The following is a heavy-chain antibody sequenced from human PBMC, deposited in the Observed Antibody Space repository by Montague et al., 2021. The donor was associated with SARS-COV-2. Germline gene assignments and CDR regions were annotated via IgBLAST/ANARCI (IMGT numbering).Heavy chain of an antibody. CDR2: IYTSGSA. Sequence: TLSLTCTVSGGSISSGSYYWSWIRQPPGKGLEWIGPIYTSGSAYYNASLKSRVTISLDTSKNQFSLKLSSVTAADTAVYFCARHAACNHYEVFDYWGQGTLVTVSS. CDR1: GGSISSGSYY. D-gene: IGHD4-17*01. V-gene: IGHV4-61*02. CDR3: ARHAACNHYEVFDY. J-gene: IGHJ4*02.